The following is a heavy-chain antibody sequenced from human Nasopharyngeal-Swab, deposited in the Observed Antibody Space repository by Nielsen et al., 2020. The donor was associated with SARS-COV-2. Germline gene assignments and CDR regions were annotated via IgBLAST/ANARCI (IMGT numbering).Heavy chain of an antibody. V-gene: IGHV1-69*13. J-gene: IGHJ6*02. Sequence: SVKVSCKASGGTFSSYAISWVRQAPGQGLEWMGGIIPVFGTANYAQKFQGRVTITADESTSTAYMELSSLRSEDTAVYYCARISAAPPPYYGMDVWGQGTTVTVSS. D-gene: IGHD6-13*01. CDR3: ARISAAPPPYYGMDV. CDR2: IIPVFGTA. CDR1: GGTFSSYA.